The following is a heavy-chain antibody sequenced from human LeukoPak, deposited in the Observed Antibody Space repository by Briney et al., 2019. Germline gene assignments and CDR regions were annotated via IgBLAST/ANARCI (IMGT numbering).Heavy chain of an antibody. D-gene: IGHD1-1*01. J-gene: IGHJ4*02. CDR3: ATKTGALNRRDY. Sequence: SETLSLTCTVSGASISRSSYYWGWIRQPPGKGLEWIGSIFYTGNTYYSPSLKSRVSMSVDTSKNHFSLNLTSVTAADTALYYCATKTGALNRRDYWGQGILVTVSS. CDR2: IFYTGNT. CDR1: GASISRSSYY. V-gene: IGHV4-39*07.